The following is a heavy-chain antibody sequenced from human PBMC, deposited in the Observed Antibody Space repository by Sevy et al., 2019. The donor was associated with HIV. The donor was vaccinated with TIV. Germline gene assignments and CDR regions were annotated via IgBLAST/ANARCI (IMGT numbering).Heavy chain of an antibody. CDR1: GFTFSSFE. V-gene: IGHV3-48*03. CDR3: AKRGGHYDLGMDV. D-gene: IGHD3-3*01. J-gene: IGHJ6*02. CDR2: ISSSGSTI. Sequence: GGSLRLSCAASGFTFSSFEMTWVRQAPGKGLEWVSYISSSGSTIYYTNAVKGRFTISRDNAKNSLYLQMNSLRAEYTAVYYCAKRGGHYDLGMDVWGQGTTVTVSS.